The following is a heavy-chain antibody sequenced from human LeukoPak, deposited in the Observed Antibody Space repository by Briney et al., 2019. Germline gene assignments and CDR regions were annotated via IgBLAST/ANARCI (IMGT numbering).Heavy chain of an antibody. V-gene: IGHV1-3*03. CDR3: ARDRGLFEYSSGWFDY. CDR2: INAGNGNT. D-gene: IGHD6-19*01. Sequence: ASVKVSCKASGYTFTSYAMHWVRQAPGQRLEWMGWINAGNGNTKYSQEFQGRVTITRDTSASTAYMELSSLRSEDMAVYYCARDRGLFEYSSGWFDYWGQGTLVTISS. CDR1: GYTFTSYA. J-gene: IGHJ4*02.